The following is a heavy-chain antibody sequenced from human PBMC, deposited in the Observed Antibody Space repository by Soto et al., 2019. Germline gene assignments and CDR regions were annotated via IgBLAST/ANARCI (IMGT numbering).Heavy chain of an antibody. CDR1: GFNFGSGW. CDR2: IDSDGSRP. Sequence: EVQLVESGGGLVQPGGSLRLSCAASGFNFGSGWMHWVRQAPGKGPVWVSRIDSDGSRPTYADSVKGRFTISRDNAKNTLYLQMSSLTAEDTALYYCSRDPLNYYDSDWGQGTLVTVSS. J-gene: IGHJ4*02. V-gene: IGHV3-74*01. CDR3: SRDPLNYYDSD. D-gene: IGHD3-22*01.